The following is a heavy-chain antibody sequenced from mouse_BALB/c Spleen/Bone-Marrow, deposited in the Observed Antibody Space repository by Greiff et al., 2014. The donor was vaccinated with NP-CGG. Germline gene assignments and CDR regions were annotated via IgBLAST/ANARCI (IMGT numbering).Heavy chain of an antibody. V-gene: IGHV1-69*02. CDR1: GYTFTSYW. CDR3: TRLRVYYFDY. CDR2: IYPSDSYT. J-gene: IGHJ2*01. Sequence: QVQLQQSGAELVRPGASVKLSCKASGYTFTSYWINWVKQRLGQGLEWIGNIYPSDSYTNYNQKFKDKATLTVDKSSSTAYMQLSSPTSEDSAVYYCTRLRVYYFDYWGQGTTLTVSS.